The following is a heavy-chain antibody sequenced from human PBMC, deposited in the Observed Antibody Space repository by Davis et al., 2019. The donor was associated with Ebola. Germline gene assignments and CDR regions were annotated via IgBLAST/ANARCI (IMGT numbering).Heavy chain of an antibody. J-gene: IGHJ6*02. CDR3: AKSLYNSGPTHYYYYYGMDV. CDR1: GFTFSNYA. Sequence: PGGSLRLSCAASGFTFSNYAMTWVRQAPGKGLEWVATINDNGATSYYADSVRGRFTISRDDSKNTVFLQMNSLRAEDTAVYYCAKSLYNSGPTHYYYYYGMDVWGQGTTVTVSS. D-gene: IGHD6-19*01. V-gene: IGHV3-23*01. CDR2: INDNGATS.